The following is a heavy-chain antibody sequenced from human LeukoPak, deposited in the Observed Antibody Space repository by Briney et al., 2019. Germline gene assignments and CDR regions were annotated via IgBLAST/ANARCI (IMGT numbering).Heavy chain of an antibody. CDR3: AKDPGQQLVYYFDY. Sequence: GGSLRLSCAASGFAFNTYSMNWVRQAPGKGLEWVSFIFSSSTYIYYTDSVKGRFTISRDSSKNTLYLQMNSLRAEDTAVYYCAKDPGQQLVYYFDYWGQGTLVTVSS. CDR1: GFAFNTYS. D-gene: IGHD6-13*01. CDR2: IFSSSTYI. J-gene: IGHJ4*02. V-gene: IGHV3-21*04.